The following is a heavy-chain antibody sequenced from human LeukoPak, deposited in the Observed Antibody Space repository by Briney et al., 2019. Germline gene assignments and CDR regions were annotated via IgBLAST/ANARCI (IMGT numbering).Heavy chain of an antibody. CDR3: ARRNVEMATPFYYYYGMDV. V-gene: IGHV5-51*01. D-gene: IGHD5-24*01. J-gene: IGHJ6*02. CDR1: GSSFTSYW. Sequence: GESLKISCKGSGSSFTSYWIGWVRQMPGKGLEWMGIIYPGDSDTRYSPSFQGQVTISADKSISTAYLQWSSLKASDTAMYYCARRNVEMATPFYYYYGMDVWGQGTTVTVSS. CDR2: IYPGDSDT.